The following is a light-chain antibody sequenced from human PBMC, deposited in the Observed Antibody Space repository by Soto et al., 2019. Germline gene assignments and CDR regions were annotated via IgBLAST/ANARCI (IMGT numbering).Light chain of an antibody. Sequence: DIQMTQSPSSLSASVGDRVSITCRASQGIRNDLGWYQQKPGKAPKRLIFAASSLESGVPSRFSGSGSGTEFTLTISSLQPDDFATYYCQQYSTYTPRTFGQGTKVDI. CDR2: AAS. CDR3: QQYSTYTPRT. V-gene: IGKV1-17*01. J-gene: IGKJ1*01. CDR1: QGIRND.